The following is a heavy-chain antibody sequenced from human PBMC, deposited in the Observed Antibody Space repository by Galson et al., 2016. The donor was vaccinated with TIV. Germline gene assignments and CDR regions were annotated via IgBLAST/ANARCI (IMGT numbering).Heavy chain of an antibody. CDR1: GFSFSSFA. V-gene: IGHV3-23*01. Sequence: SLRLSCAASGFSFSSFAMSWVRQAPGKGLEWVASISGSGGHTHYGDSVQGRFTISRDDSKNALYLQMNSLRADDTAVYYCAKSLFHTIEFGGRTVIFDYWGQGTLVTVSS. D-gene: IGHD3-3*01. J-gene: IGHJ4*02. CDR3: AKSLFHTIEFGGRTVIFDY. CDR2: ISGSGGHT.